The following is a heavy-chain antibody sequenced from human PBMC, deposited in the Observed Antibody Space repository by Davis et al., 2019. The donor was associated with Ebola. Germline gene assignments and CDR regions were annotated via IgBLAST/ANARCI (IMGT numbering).Heavy chain of an antibody. Sequence: GRSLRLSCKGSGYSFTSYWIGWVRQMPGKGLEWMGIIYPGDSDTRYSPSFQGQVTMSVDKSTNTAYLQWSSLQASDTAMYYCVRGQYWGQGTLVSVSS. V-gene: IGHV5-51*01. CDR3: VRGQY. CDR1: GYSFTSYW. CDR2: IYPGDSDT. J-gene: IGHJ4*02.